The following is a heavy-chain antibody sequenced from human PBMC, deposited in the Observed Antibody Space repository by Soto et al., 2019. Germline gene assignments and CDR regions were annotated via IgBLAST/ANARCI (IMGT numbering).Heavy chain of an antibody. J-gene: IGHJ4*02. Sequence: PGGSLRLSCAASGFTFSDYYMSWIRQAPGEGLEWVSYISISSSYTNYADSVKGRFTISRDNAKNSLYLQMNSLRAEDTAVYYCARDLSPRITMIVVPPGYWGQGTLVTVSS. CDR3: ARDLSPRITMIVVPPGY. CDR1: GFTFSDYY. D-gene: IGHD3-22*01. V-gene: IGHV3-11*06. CDR2: ISISSSYT.